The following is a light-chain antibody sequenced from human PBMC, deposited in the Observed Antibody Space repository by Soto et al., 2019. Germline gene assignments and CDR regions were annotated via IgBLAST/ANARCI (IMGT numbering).Light chain of an antibody. V-gene: IGKV4-1*01. CDR1: QSVLYSSNNKNY. CDR2: WAS. J-gene: IGKJ2*01. Sequence: DIMMTQSPDSLAVSLGERATINCKSSQSVLYSSNNKNYLGWNQQKPGQPPKLLIYWASTRESGVPDRFGGSGSGTDFTLTISSLEAEDVAIYYCQQYYSTPYTFGQGTKLEI. CDR3: QQYYSTPYT.